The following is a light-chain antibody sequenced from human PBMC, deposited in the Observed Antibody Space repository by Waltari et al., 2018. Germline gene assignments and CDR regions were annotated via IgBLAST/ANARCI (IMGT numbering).Light chain of an antibody. V-gene: IGLV2-14*03. Sequence: QSALTQPASAYGSPGHSITISLTRTSGAVCGNQYACCYQQPPGNAPKLMIYVVTNRPSGVSNRFSGSKAGNTASLTISGLQAEDEADYFCSSYTSSSTLVFGGGTKLTVL. CDR3: SSYTSSSTLV. CDR1: SGAVCGNQY. CDR2: VVT. J-gene: IGLJ2*01.